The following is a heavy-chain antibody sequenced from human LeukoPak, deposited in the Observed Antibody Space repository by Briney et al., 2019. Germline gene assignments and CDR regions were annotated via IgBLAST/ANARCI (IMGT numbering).Heavy chain of an antibody. Sequence: SETLSLTCTVSGGSISSYYWSWIRQPAGKGLEWIGRIYTSGSTNYNPSLKSRVTMSVDTSKNQFSLKLSSVTAADTAVYYCARHEASGTGSMEYFDYWGQGTLVTVSS. CDR2: IYTSGST. CDR1: GGSISSYY. D-gene: IGHD3-10*01. J-gene: IGHJ4*02. CDR3: ARHEASGTGSMEYFDY. V-gene: IGHV4-4*07.